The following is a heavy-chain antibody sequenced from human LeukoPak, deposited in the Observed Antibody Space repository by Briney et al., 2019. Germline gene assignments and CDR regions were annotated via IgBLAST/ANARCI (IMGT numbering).Heavy chain of an antibody. CDR3: ARGRLGGLSLFWFDY. CDR2: IWYDGSNK. J-gene: IGHJ4*02. V-gene: IGHV3-33*01. Sequence: PGGSLRLSCAASGFTFSSYGMHWVRQAPGKGLEWVAVIWYDGSNKYYADSVKGRFTISRDNSKNTLYLQMNSLRAEDTAVYYCARGRLGGLSLFWFDYWGQGTLVTVSS. CDR1: GFTFSSYG. D-gene: IGHD3-16*02.